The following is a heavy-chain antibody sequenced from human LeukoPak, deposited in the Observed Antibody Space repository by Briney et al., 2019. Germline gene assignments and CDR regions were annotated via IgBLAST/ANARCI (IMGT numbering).Heavy chain of an antibody. J-gene: IGHJ4*02. CDR2: IYYSGST. CDR1: GGSTSSSSYY. CDR3: ARLTSSGWQDY. D-gene: IGHD6-19*01. Sequence: PSETLSLTCTVSGGSTSSSSYYWGWIRQPPGKGLEWIGSIYYSGSTYYNPSLKSRVTISVDTSKNRFSLKLSSVTAADTAVYYCARLTSSGWQDYWGQGTLVTVSS. V-gene: IGHV4-39*01.